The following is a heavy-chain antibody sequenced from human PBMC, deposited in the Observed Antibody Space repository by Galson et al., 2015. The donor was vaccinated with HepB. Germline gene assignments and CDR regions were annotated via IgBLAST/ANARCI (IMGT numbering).Heavy chain of an antibody. CDR2: ISYDGSNK. J-gene: IGHJ4*02. V-gene: IGHV3-30*18. Sequence: SLRLSCAASGFTFSSYGMHWVRQAPGKGLEWVAVISYDGSNKYYADSVKGRFTISRDNSKNTLYLQMNSLRAEDTAVYYCAKGPYSSGWALDYWGQGTLVTVSS. D-gene: IGHD6-19*01. CDR1: GFTFSSYG. CDR3: AKGPYSSGWALDY.